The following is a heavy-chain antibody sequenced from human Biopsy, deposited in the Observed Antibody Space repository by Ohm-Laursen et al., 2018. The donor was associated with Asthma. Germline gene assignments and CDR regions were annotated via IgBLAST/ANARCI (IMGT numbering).Heavy chain of an antibody. J-gene: IGHJ4*01. Sequence: PRLSCAASGFSFDDCAMHWVRQAPGKGLEWVSSISWNSGNIDYADSVKGRFTISRDNAKNSLYLQMQSLRPEDTAFYYCAKSADYYDSTDYLDFWGRGTLVTVSS. CDR2: ISWNSGNI. CDR1: GFSFDDCA. D-gene: IGHD3-22*01. CDR3: AKSADYYDSTDYLDF. V-gene: IGHV3-9*01.